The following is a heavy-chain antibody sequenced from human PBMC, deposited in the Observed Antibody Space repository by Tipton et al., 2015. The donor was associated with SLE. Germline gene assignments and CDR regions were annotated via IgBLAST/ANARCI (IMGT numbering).Heavy chain of an antibody. D-gene: IGHD6-13*01. CDR3: ARGRAGYSSSWYRGYYYMDV. CDR2: IYYSGNT. J-gene: IGHJ6*03. Sequence: TLSLTCTVSGGSISSGGYYWSWIRQHPGKGLEWIGYIYYSGNTYYNPSLKSRVSISVDTSKNQFSLKLSSVTAADTAVYYCARGRAGYSSSWYRGYYYMDVWGKGTTVTVSS. V-gene: IGHV4-31*03. CDR1: GGSISSGGYY.